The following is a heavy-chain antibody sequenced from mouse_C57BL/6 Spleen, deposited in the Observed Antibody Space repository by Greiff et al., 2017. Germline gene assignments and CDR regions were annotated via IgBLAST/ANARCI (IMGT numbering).Heavy chain of an antibody. D-gene: IGHD1-1*01. CDR3: ARGGTTVVEVVYFDY. V-gene: IGHV1-69*01. CDR2: IDPSDSYT. Sequence: VQLQQPGAELVMPGASVKLSCKASGYTFTSYWMHWVKQRPGQGLEWIGEIDPSDSYTNYNQKFKGKSTLTVDKSSSTAYMQLSSLTTEDSAVYYCARGGTTVVEVVYFDYWGQGTTLTVSS. CDR1: GYTFTSYW. J-gene: IGHJ2*01.